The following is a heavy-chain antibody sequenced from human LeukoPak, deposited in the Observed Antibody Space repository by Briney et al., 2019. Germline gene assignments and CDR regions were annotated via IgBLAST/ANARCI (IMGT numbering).Heavy chain of an antibody. CDR2: VSGSGGTT. V-gene: IGHV3-23*01. J-gene: IGHJ5*02. CDR1: GFTFSSYG. CDR3: AKEGAYAALNA. Sequence: PGGSLRLSCAASGFTFSSYGMHWVRQAPEKGLDWVSGVSGSGGTTVYADSVKGRFTISRDNSKNTLYLQMNSLRAEDTAVYYCAKEGAYAALNAWGQGTLVSVSS. D-gene: IGHD1-26*01.